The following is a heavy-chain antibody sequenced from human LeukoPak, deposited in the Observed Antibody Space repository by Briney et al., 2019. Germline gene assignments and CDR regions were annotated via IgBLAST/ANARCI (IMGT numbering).Heavy chain of an antibody. V-gene: IGHV4-59*12. Sequence: KPSETLSLTCTVSGGSISSYYWSWIRQPPGKGLEWIGEIYHSGSTNYNPSLKSRVTISVDKSKNQFSLKLSSVTAADTAVYYCARVDFVVAESHAFDIWGQGTMVTVSS. J-gene: IGHJ3*02. CDR3: ARVDFVVAESHAFDI. CDR2: IYHSGST. D-gene: IGHD5-12*01. CDR1: GGSISSYY.